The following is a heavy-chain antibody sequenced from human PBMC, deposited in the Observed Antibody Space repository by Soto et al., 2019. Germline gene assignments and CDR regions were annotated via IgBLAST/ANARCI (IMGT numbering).Heavy chain of an antibody. D-gene: IGHD5-18*01. CDR2: ISYDGSNK. V-gene: IGHV3-30*18. CDR3: AKEGEDTGYSRFFDY. CDR1: GFTFSSYG. Sequence: GGSLRLSCAASGFTFSSYGMHWVRQAPGKGLEWVAVISYDGSNKYYADSVKGRFTISRDNSKNTLYLQMNSLRAEDTAVYYCAKEGEDTGYSRFFDYWGQGTLVTVSS. J-gene: IGHJ4*02.